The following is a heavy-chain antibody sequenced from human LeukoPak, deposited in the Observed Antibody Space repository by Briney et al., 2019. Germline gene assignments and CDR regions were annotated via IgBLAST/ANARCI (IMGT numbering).Heavy chain of an antibody. CDR1: GFTFSSYE. CDR3: ASKAYDILTGPRPGY. V-gene: IGHV3-48*03. D-gene: IGHD3-9*01. CDR2: ISSSGSTI. J-gene: IGHJ4*02. Sequence: PGGSLRLSCAASGFTFSSYEMNWVRQAPGKGLEWVSYISSSGSTIYYADSVKGRFTISRDNAKSSLYLQMNSLRAEDTAVYYCASKAYDILTGPRPGYWGQGTLVTVSS.